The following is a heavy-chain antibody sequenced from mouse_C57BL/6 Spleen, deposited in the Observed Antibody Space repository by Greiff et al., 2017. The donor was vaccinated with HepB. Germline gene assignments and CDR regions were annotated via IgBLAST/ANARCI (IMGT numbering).Heavy chain of an antibody. J-gene: IGHJ3*01. CDR1: GFNIKDDY. D-gene: IGHD2-5*01. V-gene: IGHV14-4*01. CDR3: TTRGTLYYSISGFAY. Sequence: EVQLQQSGAELVRPGASVKLSCTASGFNIKDDYMHWVKQRPEQGLEWIGWIDPENGDTEYASKFQGKATITADTSSNTAYLQLSSLTSEDTAVYYCTTRGTLYYSISGFAYWGQGTLVTVSA. CDR2: IDPENGDT.